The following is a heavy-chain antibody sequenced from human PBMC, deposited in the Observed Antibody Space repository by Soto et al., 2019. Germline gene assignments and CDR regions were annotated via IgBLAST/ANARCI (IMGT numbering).Heavy chain of an antibody. CDR3: ASEETELELAPFDY. CDR1: GFTFSSYW. D-gene: IGHD1-7*01. V-gene: IGHV3-74*01. Sequence: GGSLRLSCAASGFTFSSYWMHWVRQAPGKGLVWVSRINSDGSSTSYADSVKGRFTISRDNAKNTLYLQMNSLRAEDTAVYYCASEETELELAPFDYWGQGTLVTVSS. J-gene: IGHJ4*02. CDR2: INSDGSST.